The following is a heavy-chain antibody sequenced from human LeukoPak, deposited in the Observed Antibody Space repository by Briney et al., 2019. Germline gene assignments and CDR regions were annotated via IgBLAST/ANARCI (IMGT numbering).Heavy chain of an antibody. CDR3: ARLFDSSGWYGSYHYTDV. D-gene: IGHD6-19*01. Sequence: GESLKISCKGSGYSFTSYWIGWVRQMPGKGLEWMGIIYPGDSDTRYSPSFQGQVTISADKSISTAYLQWSSLKASDTAMYYCARLFDSSGWYGSYHYTDVWGKGTTVTVSS. CDR1: GYSFTSYW. J-gene: IGHJ6*03. V-gene: IGHV5-51*01. CDR2: IYPGDSDT.